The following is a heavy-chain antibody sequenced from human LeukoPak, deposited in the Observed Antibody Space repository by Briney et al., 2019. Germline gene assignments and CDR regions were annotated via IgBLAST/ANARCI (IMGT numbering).Heavy chain of an antibody. V-gene: IGHV4-34*01. CDR3: ARWGSWSGQTYYFDY. CDR2: INHSGST. CDR1: GGSFSGYY. D-gene: IGHD3-3*01. J-gene: IGHJ4*02. Sequence: SETLSLTCAVYGGSFSGYYWSWIRQPPGKGLEWIGEINHSGSTNYNPSLKSRVTISVDTSKNQFSLKLSSVTAADTAVYYCARWGSWSGQTYYFDYWGQGTLVTVSS.